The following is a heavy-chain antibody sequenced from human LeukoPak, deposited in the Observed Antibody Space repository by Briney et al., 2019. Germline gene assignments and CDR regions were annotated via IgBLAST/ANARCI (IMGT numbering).Heavy chain of an antibody. CDR1: GGSISYHY. Sequence: KPSETLSLTCTVSGGSISYHYWSWIRQAAGKGLEWIGRIYTSGSTNYNPSLESRVSMSVDTSKNQFSLKLRSVTAADTAVYYCVRGGDSSGYFYRIDYWGQGTLVTVSS. D-gene: IGHD3-22*01. V-gene: IGHV4-4*07. CDR3: VRGGDSSGYFYRIDY. J-gene: IGHJ4*02. CDR2: IYTSGST.